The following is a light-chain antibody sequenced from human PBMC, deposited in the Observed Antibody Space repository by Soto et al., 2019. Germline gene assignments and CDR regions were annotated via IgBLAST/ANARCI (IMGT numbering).Light chain of an antibody. CDR3: QQRINWPLT. Sequence: EIVLTQSPATLSWSPGERATLSCRALQSVRRDLAWYQQKPGQAPRLLSCDASNRATGIPARFSGSGSGTDFTLTISSLEPEDFAVYYCQQRINWPLTFGGGTKVEIK. V-gene: IGKV3-11*01. J-gene: IGKJ4*01. CDR2: DAS. CDR1: QSVRRD.